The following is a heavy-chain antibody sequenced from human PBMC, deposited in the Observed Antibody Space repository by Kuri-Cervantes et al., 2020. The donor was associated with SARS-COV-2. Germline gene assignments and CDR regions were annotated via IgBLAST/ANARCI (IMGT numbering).Heavy chain of an antibody. CDR1: GGSISSYY. CDR2: IYYSGST. Sequence: SETLSLTCSVSGGSISSYYWSWIRQPPGKGLEWIGYIYYSGSTNYNPSLMSRLTISVDTSKNQFSLKLSSVTAADTAVYYCARLSYYYDSSGYYGGNWFDPWGQGTLVTVSS. CDR3: ARLSYYYDSSGYYGGNWFDP. V-gene: IGHV4-59*01. J-gene: IGHJ5*02. D-gene: IGHD3-22*01.